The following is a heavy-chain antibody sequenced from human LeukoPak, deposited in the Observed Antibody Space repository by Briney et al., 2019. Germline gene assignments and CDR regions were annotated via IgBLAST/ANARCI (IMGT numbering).Heavy chain of an antibody. V-gene: IGHV4-39*07. Sequence: KPSETLSLTCTVSGGSISSYYWGWIRQPPGKGLEWIGSIYYSGSTYYNPSLKSRVTISVDTSKNQFSLKLSSVTAADTAVYYCAREGMGHYGFDYWGQGTLVTVSS. CDR2: IYYSGST. J-gene: IGHJ4*02. D-gene: IGHD3-10*01. CDR1: GGSISSYY. CDR3: AREGMGHYGFDY.